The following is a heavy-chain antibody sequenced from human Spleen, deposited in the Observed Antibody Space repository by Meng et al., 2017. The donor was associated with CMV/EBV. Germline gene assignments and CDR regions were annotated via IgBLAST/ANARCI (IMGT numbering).Heavy chain of an antibody. CDR2: IKQDGSEK. J-gene: IGHJ3*02. Sequence: GESLKISCAASAFTFTGYWMSWVRQAPGKGLEWVANIKQDGSEKYYVDSVKGRFTISRDNAENALLLQMNSLRAEDTAVYYCARDPPTYNWNQRRDAFDIWGQGTMVTVSS. CDR1: AFTFTGYW. V-gene: IGHV3-7*01. CDR3: ARDPPTYNWNQRRDAFDI. D-gene: IGHD1-20*01.